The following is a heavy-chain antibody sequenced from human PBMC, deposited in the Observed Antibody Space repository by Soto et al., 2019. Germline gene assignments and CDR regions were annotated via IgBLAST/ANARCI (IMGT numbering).Heavy chain of an antibody. V-gene: IGHV4-4*02. CDR1: GVSISSTNW. D-gene: IGHD2-8*01. CDR2: MWPSGGT. Sequence: QVHLQESGPGLVTPSGTLSLTCAVSGVSISSTNWWTWVRQAPWKGLEWIGEMWPSGGTTYNPSLQNRVTISVDNSKNHLSLTLTSVTAADTAIYYCARCLHCSNGGRFDPWGQGALVTVSS. CDR3: ARCLHCSNGGRFDP. J-gene: IGHJ5*02.